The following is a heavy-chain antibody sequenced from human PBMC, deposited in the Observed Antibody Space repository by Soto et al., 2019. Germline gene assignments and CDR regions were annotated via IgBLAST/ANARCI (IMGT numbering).Heavy chain of an antibody. CDR3: AMYSASYPWAFDI. CDR1: GYAFTSYG. CDR2: ISAYNDYT. Sequence: ASVKVSCKASGYAFTSYGLSWVRQAPGQGLEWMGWISAYNDYTNYAQKVQGRVTMTTDTSTSTAYMELRSLRSDDTAVYYCAMYSASYPWAFDIWGQGTMVTVSS. J-gene: IGHJ3*02. V-gene: IGHV1-18*01. D-gene: IGHD1-26*01.